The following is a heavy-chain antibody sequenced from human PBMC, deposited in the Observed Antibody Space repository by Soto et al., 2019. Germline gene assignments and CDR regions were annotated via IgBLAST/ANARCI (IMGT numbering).Heavy chain of an antibody. CDR3: AGDPPSRGYSYGPATDY. V-gene: IGHV1-69*12. CDR2: IIPIFGTA. J-gene: IGHJ4*02. CDR1: GGTFSSYA. Sequence: QVQLVQSGAEVKKPGSSVKVSCKASGGTFSSYAISWVRQAPGQGLEWMGGIIPIFGTANYAQKFQGRVTITADESTSTDYMELSSLRSEDTAVYYCAGDPPSRGYSYGPATDYWGQGTLVTVSS. D-gene: IGHD5-18*01.